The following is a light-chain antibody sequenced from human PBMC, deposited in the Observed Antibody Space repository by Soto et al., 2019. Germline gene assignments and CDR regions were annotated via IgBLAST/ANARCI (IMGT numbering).Light chain of an antibody. Sequence: EIVLTHSPATLSLSPCERATLSCRASQTVSSSLAWYQQKPGQAPRLLIYGASNRATGIPDRFSGSGSGTDFTLTINRLEPEDFAVYYCQLYGSSVTFGQGTRWRL. V-gene: IGKV3-20*01. CDR1: QTVSSS. CDR3: QLYGSSVT. J-gene: IGKJ5*01. CDR2: GAS.